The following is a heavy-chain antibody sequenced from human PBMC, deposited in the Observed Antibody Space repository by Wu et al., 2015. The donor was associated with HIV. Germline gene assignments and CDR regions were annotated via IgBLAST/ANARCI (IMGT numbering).Heavy chain of an antibody. J-gene: IGHJ5*02. CDR1: GYTFTSYY. Sequence: QEQLGQSGAELKKPGASVKVSCKASGYTFTSYYLHWVRQAPGQGLEWMGWINPDTGDTNYAQKFQGRVTMTRDKSISAAYIEMSRLTSDDTAMYYCARDRWQRGNRPGWFDPWGQGTLVTVSS. V-gene: IGHV1-2*02. CDR3: ARDRWQRGNRPGWFDP. CDR2: INPDTGDT. D-gene: IGHD6-6*01.